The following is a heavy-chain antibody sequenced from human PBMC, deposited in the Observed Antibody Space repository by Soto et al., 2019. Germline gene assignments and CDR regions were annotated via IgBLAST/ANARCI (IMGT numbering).Heavy chain of an antibody. CDR2: IIPIFGTA. CDR3: ARDYCSSTSCSFLFRYYYGMDV. J-gene: IGHJ6*02. V-gene: IGHV1-69*13. Sequence: SVKVSCKASGGTFSSYAISWVRQAPGQGLEWMGGIIPIFGTANYAQKFQGRVTITADESTSTAYMELSSLRSEDTAVYYCARDYCSSTSCSFLFRYYYGMDVWGQGTTVTVSS. D-gene: IGHD2-2*01. CDR1: GGTFSSYA.